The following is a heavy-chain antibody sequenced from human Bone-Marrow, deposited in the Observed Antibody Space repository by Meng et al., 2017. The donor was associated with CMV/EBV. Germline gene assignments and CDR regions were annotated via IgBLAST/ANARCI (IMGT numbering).Heavy chain of an antibody. CDR1: GFTFSSYG. CDR2: IRYDGSNK. CDR3: AKDRSSGWYQAEYMDY. D-gene: IGHD6-19*01. J-gene: IGHJ4*02. Sequence: GSLRLSCAASGFTFSSYGMHWVRQAPGKGLEWVAFIRYDGSNKYYADSVKGRFTISRDNSKNTLYLQMNSLRAEDTAVYYCAKDRSSGWYQAEYMDYWGQGTLVTFSS. V-gene: IGHV3-30*02.